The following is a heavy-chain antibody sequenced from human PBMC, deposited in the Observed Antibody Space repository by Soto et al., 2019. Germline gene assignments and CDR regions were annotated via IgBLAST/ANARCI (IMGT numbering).Heavy chain of an antibody. V-gene: IGHV1-8*01. CDR3: AIGRIIVAGGFDP. CDR2: MNPSTGNT. Sequence: QVQLVQSGAEVKKPGASVKVSCKASGYTFTSYDIIWVRQATGQGLEWMGWMNPSTGNTDSAEKVQGRLTMSRNTSISTVYMELSSLSFEDTAVYYCAIGRIIVAGGFDPWGQGTLVTVSS. CDR1: GYTFTSYD. D-gene: IGHD6-19*01. J-gene: IGHJ5*02.